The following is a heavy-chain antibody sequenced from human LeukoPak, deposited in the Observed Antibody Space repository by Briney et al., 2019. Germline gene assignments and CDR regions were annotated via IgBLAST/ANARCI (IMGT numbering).Heavy chain of an antibody. CDR1: GGSISSYY. D-gene: IGHD4-17*01. Sequence: SETLSLTYTVSGGSISSYYWSWIRQPPGKGLEWIGYIYYSGSTNYNPSLKSRVTISVDTSKNQFSLKLSSVTAADTAVYYCARDIWDYGDYGFDPWGQGTLVTVSS. CDR3: ARDIWDYGDYGFDP. V-gene: IGHV4-59*01. J-gene: IGHJ5*02. CDR2: IYYSGST.